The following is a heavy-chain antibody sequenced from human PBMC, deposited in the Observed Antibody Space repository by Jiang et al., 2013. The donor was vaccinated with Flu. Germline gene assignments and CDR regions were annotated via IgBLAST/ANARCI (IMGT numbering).Heavy chain of an antibody. CDR3: ARTFASAGSDY. D-gene: IGHD6-25*01. Sequence: AQMVQGRVTLTRDTSTSTVYMELSSLRSEDTAIYYCARTFASAGSDYWGQGTLVTVSS. J-gene: IGHJ4*02. V-gene: IGHV1-46*01.